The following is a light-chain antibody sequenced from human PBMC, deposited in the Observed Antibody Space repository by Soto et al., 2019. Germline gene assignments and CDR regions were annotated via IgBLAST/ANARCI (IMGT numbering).Light chain of an antibody. CDR1: QTVTSNY. V-gene: IGKV3-20*01. J-gene: IGKJ2*01. Sequence: EVVLTQSPGTLSLSPGERATLPCRASQTVTSNYLAWYQQKPGQAPRLLIYGASSRATDIPHRFSGSGSGTDFTLTISRLEPEDFALYYCQQYLSLPVTFGQGTKVDIK. CDR2: GAS. CDR3: QQYLSLPVT.